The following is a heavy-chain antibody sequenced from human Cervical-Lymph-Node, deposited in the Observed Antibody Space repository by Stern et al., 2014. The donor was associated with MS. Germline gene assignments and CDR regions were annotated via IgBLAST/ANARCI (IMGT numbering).Heavy chain of an antibody. CDR3: AKDPSGGIEGLFQY. J-gene: IGHJ4*02. V-gene: IGHV3-33*06. CDR1: GFTFRKYG. Sequence: QVQLVQSGGGVVQPGRSLRLSCTASGFTFRKYGMHWVRQAPGKGLEWVAVNSDSVKGRFTISRENSKNTLFLQMNSLRTEDTAVYYCAKDPSGGIEGLFQYWGQGTLVTVSS. D-gene: IGHD3-10*01.